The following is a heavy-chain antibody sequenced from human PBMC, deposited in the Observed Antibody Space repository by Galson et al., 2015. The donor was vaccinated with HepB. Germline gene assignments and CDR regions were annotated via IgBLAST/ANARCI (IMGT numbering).Heavy chain of an antibody. V-gene: IGHV2-5*02. CDR2: IYWDDDK. CDR3: ARTSGSRSFDY. CDR1: GFSLSSRGVG. J-gene: IGHJ4*02. Sequence: PALVKPTQTLTLTCTFSGFSLSSRGVGVGWIRQPPGKALEWLALIYWDDDKRYSPSLKSSLTITKDTSKNQVVLTMTNMGPVDTATYYCARTSGSRSFDYWGQGTLVTVSS. D-gene: IGHD3-10*01.